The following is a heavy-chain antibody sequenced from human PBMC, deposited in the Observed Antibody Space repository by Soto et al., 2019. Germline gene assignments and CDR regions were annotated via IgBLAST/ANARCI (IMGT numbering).Heavy chain of an antibody. D-gene: IGHD3-3*01. Sequence: ASVKVSCKASGYTFTSYGISWVRQAPGQGLEWMGWISAYNGNTNYAQKLQGRVTMTTDTSTSTAYMELRSLRSDDTAVYYCAREYYDFWSGNYNYYYYYMDVWGKGTTVTVSS. CDR3: AREYYDFWSGNYNYYYYYMDV. CDR2: ISAYNGNT. CDR1: GYTFTSYG. J-gene: IGHJ6*03. V-gene: IGHV1-18*01.